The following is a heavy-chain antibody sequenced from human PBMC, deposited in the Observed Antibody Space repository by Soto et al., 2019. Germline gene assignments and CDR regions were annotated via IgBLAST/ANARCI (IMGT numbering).Heavy chain of an antibody. CDR1: GYTFSTHA. CDR2: INGGTGQT. D-gene: IGHD1-1*01. V-gene: IGHV1-3*01. CDR3: ATRTGMEANYYYYGMDI. J-gene: IGHJ6*02. Sequence: ASVKVSCKASGYTFSTHAMHWVRQAPGQSLEWMGWINGGTGQTKHSHRFQDRLSITRDTSASTAYMELSSLTSEDTAVYYCATRTGMEANYYYYGMDIWGQGTTVTVSS.